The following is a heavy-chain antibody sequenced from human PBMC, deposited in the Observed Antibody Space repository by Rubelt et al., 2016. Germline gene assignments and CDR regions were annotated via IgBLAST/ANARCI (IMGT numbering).Heavy chain of an antibody. V-gene: IGHV3-74*01. Sequence: TFSSNWMVWVRQAPGKGLVWVSRINSDGSSTDYADSVKGRFTISRDNAKNTLYLQMNSLRGEDTAVYYCATVPYYDYGMDVWGKGTKVTVSS. CDR3: ATVPYYDYGMDV. CDR2: INSDGSST. J-gene: IGHJ6*04. CDR1: TFSSNW.